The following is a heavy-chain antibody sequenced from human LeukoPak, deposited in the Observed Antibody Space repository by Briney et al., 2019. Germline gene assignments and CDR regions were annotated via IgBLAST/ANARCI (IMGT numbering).Heavy chain of an antibody. Sequence: GGSLRLSCAASGFTFSSYAMSWVRQAPGKGLEWVANIKQDGSEKYYVDSVKGRFTISRDNAKNSLYLQMNSLRAEDTAVYYCARVGYYDYVWGSYRFDYWGQGTLVTVSS. V-gene: IGHV3-7*01. J-gene: IGHJ4*02. CDR2: IKQDGSEK. D-gene: IGHD3-16*02. CDR1: GFTFSSYA. CDR3: ARVGYYDYVWGSYRFDY.